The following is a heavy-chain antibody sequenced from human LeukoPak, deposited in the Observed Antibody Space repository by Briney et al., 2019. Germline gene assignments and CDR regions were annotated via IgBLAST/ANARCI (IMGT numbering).Heavy chain of an antibody. D-gene: IGHD4-17*01. V-gene: IGHV3-53*01. J-gene: IGHJ6*03. CDR1: GFTVSSND. CDR2: IYSGGST. Sequence: GGSLRLSCAASGFTVSSNDMSWVRQAPGKGLECISVIYSGGSTDYADSVKGRLTISRDNSKNTLYLQMNSLRAEDTAVYYCARVYPATTVTRYYYYYYYMDVWGKGTTVTVSS. CDR3: ARVYPATTVTRYYYYYYYMDV.